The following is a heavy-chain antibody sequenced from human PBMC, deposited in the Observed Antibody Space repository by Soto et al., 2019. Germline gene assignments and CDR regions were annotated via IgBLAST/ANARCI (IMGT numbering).Heavy chain of an antibody. V-gene: IGHV3-53*01. J-gene: IGHJ6*02. Sequence: EVQLGESGGGLIQPGGSLRLSCAASGFTVSSNYMSWVRQAPGKGLEWVSVIYSGGSTYYADSVRGRFTISRDNSKNTVHLQLNSLRAEDTAVYYCAREWELPNYYGMDVWGQGTTVTVSS. CDR2: IYSGGST. CDR3: AREWELPNYYGMDV. CDR1: GFTVSSNY. D-gene: IGHD1-26*01.